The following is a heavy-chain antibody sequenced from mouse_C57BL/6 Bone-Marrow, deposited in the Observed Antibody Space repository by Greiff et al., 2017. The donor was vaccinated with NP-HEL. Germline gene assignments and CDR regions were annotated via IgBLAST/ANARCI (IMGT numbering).Heavy chain of an antibody. J-gene: IGHJ4*01. D-gene: IGHD1-1*01. Sequence: QVQLQQSGAELVKPGASVKLSCKASGYTFTSYWMHWVKQRPGQGLEWIGMIHPNSGSTNYNEKFKSKATLTVDKSSSTAYMQLSSLTSEDSAVYYCARFITTVVAPYYAMDYWGQGTSVTVSS. CDR3: ARFITTVVAPYYAMDY. CDR2: IHPNSGST. V-gene: IGHV1-64*01. CDR1: GYTFTSYW.